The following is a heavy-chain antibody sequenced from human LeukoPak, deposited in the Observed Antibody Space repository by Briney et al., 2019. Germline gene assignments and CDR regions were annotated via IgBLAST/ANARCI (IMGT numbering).Heavy chain of an antibody. CDR2: ISSSGTTI. CDR3: ARDRRAYYASGEYPPAGDY. CDR1: GFTFSDYY. V-gene: IGHV3-11*01. J-gene: IGHJ4*02. D-gene: IGHD3-10*01. Sequence: PGGSLRLSCAASGFTFSDYYMTWIRQAPGKGLEWVSYISSSGTTIYYADSLKGRFTVSRDNAKNSLYLQMNSLRAEDTAFYYCARDRRAYYASGEYPPAGDYWGQGTLVTVSS.